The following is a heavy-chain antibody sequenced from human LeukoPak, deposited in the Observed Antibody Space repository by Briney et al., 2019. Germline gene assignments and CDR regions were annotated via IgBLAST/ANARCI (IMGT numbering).Heavy chain of an antibody. CDR3: ARVEKEYSSSSLDYYYYMDV. CDR1: GGSISSGSYY. J-gene: IGHJ6*03. V-gene: IGHV4-61*02. D-gene: IGHD6-6*01. CDR2: IYTSGST. Sequence: SETLSLTCTVSGGSISSGSYYWSWIRQPAGKGLEWIGRIYTSGSTNYNPSLKSRVTISVDTSKNQFSLKLSSVTAADTAVYYCARVEKEYSSSSLDYYYYMDVWGKGTTVTVSS.